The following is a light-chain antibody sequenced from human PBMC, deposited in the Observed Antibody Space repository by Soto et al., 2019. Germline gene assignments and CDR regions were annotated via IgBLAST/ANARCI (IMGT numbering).Light chain of an antibody. J-gene: IGLJ2*01. CDR2: EVS. CDR1: SSDVGGYNY. CDR3: SSYTSSSTLVV. Sequence: QSVLTQPASVSGSPGQSITISCTGTSSDVGGYNYVSWYQQHPGKAPKLMIYEVSNRPSGVSNRFSGSKSGNTASLTISGLQAEDEADYYCSSYTSSSTLVVFGGGTK. V-gene: IGLV2-14*01.